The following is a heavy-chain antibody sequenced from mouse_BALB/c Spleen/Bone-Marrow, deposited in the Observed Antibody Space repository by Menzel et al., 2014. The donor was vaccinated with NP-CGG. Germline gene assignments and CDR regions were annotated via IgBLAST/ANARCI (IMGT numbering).Heavy chain of an antibody. CDR1: GYTFTEYT. J-gene: IGHJ4*01. CDR3: ARGDGYYVYAMDY. Sequence: EVKLQESGPELVKPGASVEISCKTSGYTFTEYTMHWVKQSHGKSLEWIGSINPNNGGINYNQKFKGKATLTVDKSSSTAYMELRSLASEDSAVYYCARGDGYYVYAMDYWGQGTSVTVSS. CDR2: INPNNGGI. D-gene: IGHD2-3*01. V-gene: IGHV1-18*01.